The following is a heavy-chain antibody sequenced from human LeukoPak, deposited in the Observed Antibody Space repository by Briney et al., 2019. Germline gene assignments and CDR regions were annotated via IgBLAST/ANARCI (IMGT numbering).Heavy chain of an antibody. CDR1: GFTFSTYW. Sequence: GGSLRLSCAASGFTFSTYWMSWVRQAPGKGLEWVANIKQDGSETFYVDSVKGRFTISRDNAKNSLYLQMNSLRAEDTAVYYCARRAYSGYDSSNLDYWGQGTLVTVSS. D-gene: IGHD5-12*01. CDR3: ARRAYSGYDSSNLDY. J-gene: IGHJ4*02. CDR2: IKQDGSET. V-gene: IGHV3-7*03.